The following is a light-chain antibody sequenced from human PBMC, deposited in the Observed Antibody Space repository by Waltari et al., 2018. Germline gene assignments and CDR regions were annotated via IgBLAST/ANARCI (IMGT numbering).Light chain of an antibody. J-gene: IGLJ1*01. CDR1: TSDVGTYDL. Sequence: QSALTQPAPVSGTPGQSITISCSGTTSDVGTYDLFSWYQQHPGTAPKLLICQVFNRPPHTSSPFSGAKSGSTASLTISGLQPEDEADYYCCSYAGRGTYVFGSGTKVTVL. CDR3: CSYAGRGTYV. CDR2: QVF. V-gene: IGLV2-23*02.